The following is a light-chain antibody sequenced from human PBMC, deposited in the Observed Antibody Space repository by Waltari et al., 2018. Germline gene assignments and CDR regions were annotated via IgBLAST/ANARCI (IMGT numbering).Light chain of an antibody. Sequence: DIQMTQSPSTLSASVGARVTITCRASQSVYSGLAWHQQKPGKAPKLLRYKASTLKSGVPSRFSGSGSGTEFTLTVSSLQPDDFATYYCQQYEGYSTFGQGTKLEIK. CDR3: QQYEGYST. CDR2: KAS. J-gene: IGKJ2*01. CDR1: QSVYSG. V-gene: IGKV1-5*03.